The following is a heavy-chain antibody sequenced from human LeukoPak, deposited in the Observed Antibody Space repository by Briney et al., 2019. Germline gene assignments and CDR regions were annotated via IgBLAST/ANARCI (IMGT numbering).Heavy chain of an antibody. D-gene: IGHD3-22*01. CDR1: GGSISRSGYS. J-gene: IGHJ4*02. Sequence: PSETLSLICTVSGGSISRSGYSWAWIRQPPGKGLEWIGEINHSGSTNYNPSLKSRVTISVDTSKNQFSLKLSSVTAADTAVYYCARGGSFYYDSSGYFGYWGQGTLVTVSS. V-gene: IGHV4-39*07. CDR2: INHSGST. CDR3: ARGGSFYYDSSGYFGY.